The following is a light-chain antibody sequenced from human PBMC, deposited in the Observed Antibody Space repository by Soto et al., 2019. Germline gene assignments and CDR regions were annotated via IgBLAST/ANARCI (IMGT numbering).Light chain of an antibody. Sequence: EIVLTQSPATLSLSPGERATLSCRASQSVSDRLAWYQQKPGQAPRLLIFDASNRATGIPRRFSGSGSGTDFTLTISSLEPDDFATYYCQQRNFRPEVTFGGGNKVA. CDR3: QQRNFRPEVT. V-gene: IGKV3-11*01. CDR2: DAS. J-gene: IGKJ4*01. CDR1: QSVSDR.